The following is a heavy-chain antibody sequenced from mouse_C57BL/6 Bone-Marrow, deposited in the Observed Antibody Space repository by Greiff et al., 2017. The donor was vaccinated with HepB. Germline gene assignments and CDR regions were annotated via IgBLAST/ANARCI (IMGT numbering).Heavy chain of an antibody. Sequence: VQLQQSGPELVKPGASVKISCKASGYTFTDYYMNWVKQSHGKSLEWIGDINPNNGGTSYNQKFKGKATLTVDKSSSTAYMELRSLTSEDSAVYYCARCGSYFDYWCQGTTPTVSS. CDR3: ARCGSYFDY. CDR2: INPNNGGT. J-gene: IGHJ2*01. CDR1: GYTFTDYY. V-gene: IGHV1-26*01.